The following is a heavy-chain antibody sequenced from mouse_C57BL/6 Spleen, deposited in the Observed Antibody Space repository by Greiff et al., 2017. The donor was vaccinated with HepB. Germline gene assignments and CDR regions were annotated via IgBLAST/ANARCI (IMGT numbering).Heavy chain of an antibody. Sequence: EVKLQESGPVLVKPGASVKMSCKASGYTFTDYYMNWVKQSHGKSLEWIGVINPYNGGTSYNQKFKGKATLTVDKSSSTAYMELNSLTSEDSAVYDCARFASMVTRAMDYWGQGTSVTVSS. V-gene: IGHV1-19*01. CDR3: ARFASMVTRAMDY. J-gene: IGHJ4*01. CDR2: INPYNGGT. CDR1: GYTFTDYY. D-gene: IGHD2-1*01.